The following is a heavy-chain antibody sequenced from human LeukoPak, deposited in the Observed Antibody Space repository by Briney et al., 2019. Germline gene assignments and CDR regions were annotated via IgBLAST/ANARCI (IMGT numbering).Heavy chain of an antibody. CDR1: GGSFSGYY. CDR3: ARGYSGGVDY. Sequence: SETLSLTCAVYGGSFSGYYWSWIRQPPGKGLEGSGEINHSGSTNYNPSLKSRVTISVDTSKNQFSLTLSSVTAADTAVYYCARGYSGGVDYWGQGTLVTVSS. CDR2: INHSGST. V-gene: IGHV4-34*01. J-gene: IGHJ4*02. D-gene: IGHD5-18*01.